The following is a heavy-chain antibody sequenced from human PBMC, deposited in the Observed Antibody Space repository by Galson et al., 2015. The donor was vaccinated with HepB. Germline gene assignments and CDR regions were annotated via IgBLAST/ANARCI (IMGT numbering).Heavy chain of an antibody. V-gene: IGHV3-30-3*01. D-gene: IGHD4-17*01. CDR3: ARDGTTVMNWFDP. Sequence: SLRLSCAASGFTFSSYAMHWVRQAPGKGLEWVAVISYDGSNKYYADSVKGRFTISRDNSKNTLYLQMNSLRAEDTAVYYCARDGTTVMNWFDPWGQGTLVTVSS. CDR2: ISYDGSNK. CDR1: GFTFSSYA. J-gene: IGHJ5*02.